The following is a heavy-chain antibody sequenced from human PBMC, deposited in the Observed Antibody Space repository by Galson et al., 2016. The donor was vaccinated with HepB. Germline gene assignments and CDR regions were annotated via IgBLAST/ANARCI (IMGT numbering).Heavy chain of an antibody. CDR2: IYHTGTS. CDR1: GASINDSTW. V-gene: IGHV4-4*02. Sequence: SETLSLTCSVSGASINDSTWWTWVRQAPGRGLEWIGEIYHTGTSNNNPFLSSRFTLSIDTSRNQFSLNLTSATAADTAVYYCARAAVVPGARMVFDPWGQGTLVTVSS. CDR3: ARAAVVPGARMVFDP. D-gene: IGHD2-2*01. J-gene: IGHJ5*02.